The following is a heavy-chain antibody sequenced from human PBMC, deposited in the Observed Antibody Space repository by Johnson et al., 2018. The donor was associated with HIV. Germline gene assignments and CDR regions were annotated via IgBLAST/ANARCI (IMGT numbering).Heavy chain of an antibody. CDR2: IYSGGST. D-gene: IGHD6-6*01. CDR1: GFTVSSNY. J-gene: IGHJ3*02. V-gene: IGHV3-66*01. CDR3: AREIIAARPSAFDI. Sequence: VQLVESGGDSVQPGGSLRLSCAASGFTVSSNYMSWVRQAPGKGLEWVSVIYSGGSTYYADSVKGRFTISRDNSKTTLYLQMNSLRAEDTAVYYCAREIIAARPSAFDIWGQGTMVTVSS.